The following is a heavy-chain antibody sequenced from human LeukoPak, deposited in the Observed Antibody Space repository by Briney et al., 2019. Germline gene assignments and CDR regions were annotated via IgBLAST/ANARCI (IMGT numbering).Heavy chain of an antibody. D-gene: IGHD2-15*01. Sequence: SQTLSLTCTVSGGSISSGSYDWGWIRQPAGKGLEWIGRIYTSGSTNYNPSLKSRFTISVDTSKNQFSLKLSSVTAADTAVYYCARGPTYCSSSSCLQGEWGQGTLVTVSS. J-gene: IGHJ4*02. V-gene: IGHV4-61*02. CDR3: ARGPTYCSSSSCLQGE. CDR1: GGSISSGSYD. CDR2: IYTSGST.